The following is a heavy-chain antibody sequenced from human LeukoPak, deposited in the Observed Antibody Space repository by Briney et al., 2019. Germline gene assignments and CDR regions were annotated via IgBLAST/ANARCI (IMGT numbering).Heavy chain of an antibody. CDR3: ARVNDSSGYYSNPLFDY. V-gene: IGHV4-30-4*01. J-gene: IGHJ4*02. D-gene: IGHD3-22*01. CDR1: GASISSGDYY. CDR2: IYYSGST. Sequence: PSQTLSLTCTVSGASISSGDYYWSWIRQPPGKGLEWIGYIYYSGSTYYNPSLKSRVTISVDTSKNQFSLKLSSVTAADTAVYYCARVNDSSGYYSNPLFDYWGQGTLVTVSS.